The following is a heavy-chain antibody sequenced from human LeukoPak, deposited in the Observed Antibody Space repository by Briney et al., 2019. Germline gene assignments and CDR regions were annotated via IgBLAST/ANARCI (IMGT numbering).Heavy chain of an antibody. CDR1: GFTFSSYG. D-gene: IGHD3-10*01. V-gene: IGHV3-33*06. CDR3: AKDEARGVGVDY. CDR2: IWYDGSNK. J-gene: IGHJ4*02. Sequence: GGSLRLSCAASGFTFSSYGMHWVRQAPGKGLEWVAVIWYDGSNKYYADSVKGRFTISRDNSKNTLYLQMNSLRAEDTAVYYCAKDEARGVGVDYWGQGTLVTVSS.